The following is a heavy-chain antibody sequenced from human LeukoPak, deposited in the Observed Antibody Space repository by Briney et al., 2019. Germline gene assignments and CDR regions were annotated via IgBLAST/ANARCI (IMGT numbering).Heavy chain of an antibody. J-gene: IGHJ4*02. D-gene: IGHD7-27*01. CDR2: IRSKAFGETA. V-gene: IGHV3-49*04. Sequence: GGSLRLSCAASGFTFSNAWMNWVRQAPGKGLEWVGFIRSKAFGETAEYAASVKGRFTISRDDSKSIAYLQMNSLKTEDTAVYYCTRDRGSSTLGDYWGQGTLVTVSS. CDR1: GFTFSNAW. CDR3: TRDRGSSTLGDY.